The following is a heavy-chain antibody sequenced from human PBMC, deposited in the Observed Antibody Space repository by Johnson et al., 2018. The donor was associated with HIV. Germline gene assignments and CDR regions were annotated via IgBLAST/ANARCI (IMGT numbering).Heavy chain of an antibody. J-gene: IGHJ3*02. CDR2: IGTAGDT. CDR3: ARDRGSTTIFGVVITRSDAVDI. Sequence: VQLVESGGGLIQPGGSLRLSCAASGFTVSSNYMSWVRQAPGKGLEWVSAIGTAGDTYYPGSVKGRFTISRDNSKNTLFLQMNSLRAEDTAVYYCARDRGSTTIFGVVITRSDAVDIWGQGTMVTVSS. CDR1: GFTVSSNY. D-gene: IGHD3-3*01. V-gene: IGHV3-53*01.